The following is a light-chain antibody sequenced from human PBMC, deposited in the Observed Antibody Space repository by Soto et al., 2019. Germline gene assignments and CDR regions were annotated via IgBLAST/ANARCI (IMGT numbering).Light chain of an antibody. J-gene: IGKJ1*01. Sequence: DIQMTQSPSTLSASVGDRVTITCRASQSISSWLAWYQQKPGKAPKLLIYDASSLESGVPSRFSGSGSGTEFTLTISSLQPDDFATYYCQQYNSSPTWTFGQGTTVEIK. CDR2: DAS. CDR3: QQYNSSPTWT. V-gene: IGKV1-5*01. CDR1: QSISSW.